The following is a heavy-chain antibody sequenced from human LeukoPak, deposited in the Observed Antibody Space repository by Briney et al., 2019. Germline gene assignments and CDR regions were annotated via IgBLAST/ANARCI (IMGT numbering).Heavy chain of an antibody. Sequence: SVKVSCKASGGTFSSYAISWVRQAPGQGLEWMGGIIPIFGTANYAQKFQGRATITADESTSTAYMELSSLRSEDTAVYYCARDDSSSPGCNYWGQGTLVTVSS. CDR2: IIPIFGTA. J-gene: IGHJ4*02. CDR3: ARDDSSSPGCNY. CDR1: GGTFSSYA. D-gene: IGHD6-6*01. V-gene: IGHV1-69*13.